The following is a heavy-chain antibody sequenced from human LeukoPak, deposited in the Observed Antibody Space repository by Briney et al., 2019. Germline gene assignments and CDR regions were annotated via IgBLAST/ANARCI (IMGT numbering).Heavy chain of an antibody. CDR3: ARDRIVVVPAASTYYYGMDV. D-gene: IGHD2-2*01. J-gene: IGHJ6*02. CDR1: GGSISRGDYY. CDR2: IYYSGST. V-gene: IGHV4-30-4*01. Sequence: SETLSLTCTVPGGSISRGDYYWSWIRQPPGKGLEWIGYIYYSGSTYYNPSLKSRVTISVDTSKNQFSLKLSSVTAADTAVYYCARDRIVVVPAASTYYYGMDVWGQGTTVTVSS.